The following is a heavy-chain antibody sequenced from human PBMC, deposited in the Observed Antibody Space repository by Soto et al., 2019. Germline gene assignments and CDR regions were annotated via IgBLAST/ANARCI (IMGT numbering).Heavy chain of an antibody. CDR2: IYHSGST. V-gene: IGHV4-30-2*01. J-gene: IGHJ5*02. CDR1: GCSISSGGYS. CDR3: ARAQSPNYDFWSGYSLGYNWFDP. Sequence: SETLSLTCAFSGCSISSGGYSLSWIRQPPGKGLEWIGYIYHSGSTYYNPSLKSRVTISVDRSKNQFSLKLSSVTAADTAVYYCARAQSPNYDFWSGYSLGYNWFDPWGQGTLVTVSS. D-gene: IGHD3-3*01.